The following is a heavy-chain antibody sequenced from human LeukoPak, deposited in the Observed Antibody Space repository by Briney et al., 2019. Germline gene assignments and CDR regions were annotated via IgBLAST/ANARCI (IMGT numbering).Heavy chain of an antibody. Sequence: GASVKVSCKASGGTFSSYANSWVRQAPGQGHEWVGRIIPILGIANYAQKFQGRVTITADKSTSTAYMELSSLRSEDTAVYYCARDFDSSGLFDYWGQGTLVTVSS. V-gene: IGHV1-69*04. CDR2: IIPILGIA. D-gene: IGHD3-22*01. CDR1: GGTFSSYA. CDR3: ARDFDSSGLFDY. J-gene: IGHJ4*02.